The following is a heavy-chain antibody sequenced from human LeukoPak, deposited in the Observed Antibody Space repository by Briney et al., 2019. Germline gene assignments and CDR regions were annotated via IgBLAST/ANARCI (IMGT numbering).Heavy chain of an antibody. J-gene: IGHJ4*02. CDR2: INWNGGST. CDR1: GIILSSYW. Sequence: GGSLRLSCAASGIILSSYWMSWVRQAPGKGLEWVSGINWNGGSTGYADSVRGRFTISRDNAKNSLYLQMNSLRAEDTAVYYCARDTMVGATTPVDYWGQGTLVTVSS. D-gene: IGHD1-26*01. CDR3: ARDTMVGATTPVDY. V-gene: IGHV3-20*04.